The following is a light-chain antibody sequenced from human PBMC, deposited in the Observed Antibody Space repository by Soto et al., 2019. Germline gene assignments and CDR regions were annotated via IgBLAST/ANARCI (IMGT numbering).Light chain of an antibody. CDR1: QNILTY. V-gene: IGKV1-39*01. CDR3: QQSYSVPLT. CDR2: AAS. J-gene: IGKJ2*01. Sequence: DIQMTQSPSSLSASVGDRVTITCRSSQNILTYLNWYQQRPGEAPRFLIYAASNLQDGVPSRFSGSESGTEFTLTISSLQPEDFAPYYCQQSYSVPLTFGQGTKLEMK.